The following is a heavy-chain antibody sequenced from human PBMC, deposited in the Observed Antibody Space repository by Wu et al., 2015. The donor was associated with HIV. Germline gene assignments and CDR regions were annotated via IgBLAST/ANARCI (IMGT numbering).Heavy chain of an antibody. CDR1: GYTFTAYY. CDR2: INPDSGGT. J-gene: IGHJ4*02. V-gene: IGHV1-2*02. Sequence: QVQLLQSGAEAKNPGASVKVSCSASGYTFTAYYFHWVRQAPGQGLEWMGWINPDSGGTNYAQKFQGRVTMTRDTSVSTVYMELSSLRYDDTAIYYCARVTVYDYYASGTYHNLGHWGQGTLVTVSS. D-gene: IGHD3-10*01. CDR3: ARVTVYDYYASGTYHNLGH.